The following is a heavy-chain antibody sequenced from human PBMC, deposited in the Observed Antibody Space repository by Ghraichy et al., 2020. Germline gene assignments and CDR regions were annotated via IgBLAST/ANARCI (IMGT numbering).Heavy chain of an antibody. J-gene: IGHJ4*02. CDR2: IYYSGST. CDR1: GGSVSSGSYY. Sequence: SETLSLTCTVSGGSVSSGSYYWSWIRQPPGKGLEWIGYIYYSGSTNYNPSLKSRVTISVDTSKNQFSLKLSSVTAADTAVYYCARDVALDYFDYWGQGTLVTVSS. V-gene: IGHV4-61*01. CDR3: ARDVALDYFDY.